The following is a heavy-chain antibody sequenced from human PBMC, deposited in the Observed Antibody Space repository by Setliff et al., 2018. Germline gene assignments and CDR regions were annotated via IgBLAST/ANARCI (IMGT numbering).Heavy chain of an antibody. CDR2: ISGYDGSS. V-gene: IGHV1-18*01. D-gene: IGHD1-7*01. Sequence: EASVKVSCKASGYTFTSYGITWVRQAPGQGLEWIGWISGYDGSSNHVQKLQGRVIMTTDTSTNTAYMELRSLTSDDTAVYYCARDRSRGPNYFDPWGQGTLVTVSS. J-gene: IGHJ5*02. CDR1: GYTFTSYG. CDR3: ARDRSRGPNYFDP.